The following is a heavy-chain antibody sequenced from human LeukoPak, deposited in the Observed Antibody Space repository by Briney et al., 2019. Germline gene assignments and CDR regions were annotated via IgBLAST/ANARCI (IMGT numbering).Heavy chain of an antibody. CDR1: GFTFSDYY. D-gene: IGHD2-2*01. J-gene: IGHJ3*02. CDR2: ISSSGSTI. Sequence: PGGSLRLSCAASGFTFSDYYMSWIRQAPGKGLEWVSYISSSGSTIYYADSVKGRFTISRDNAKNSLYLQMNSLRAEDTAVYYCARDRYCSSTSCEGAFDIWGQGTMVTVSS. V-gene: IGHV3-11*04. CDR3: ARDRYCSSTSCEGAFDI.